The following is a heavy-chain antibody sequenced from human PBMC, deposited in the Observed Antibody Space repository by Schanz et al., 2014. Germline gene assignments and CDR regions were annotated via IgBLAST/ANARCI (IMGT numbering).Heavy chain of an antibody. CDR1: GFTFSSYG. Sequence: VQLVESGGGLVKPGGSLRLSCAASGFTFSSYGMHWVRQAPGKGLEWVAFMPFDYSSQYYADSVRGRFTISRDDSKNTLYLQMNSLRPEDTAVYYCAKEDRTHSSDYVYWGQGTLVTVSS. D-gene: IGHD3-22*01. J-gene: IGHJ4*02. CDR2: MPFDYSSQ. CDR3: AKEDRTHSSDYVY. V-gene: IGHV3-30*02.